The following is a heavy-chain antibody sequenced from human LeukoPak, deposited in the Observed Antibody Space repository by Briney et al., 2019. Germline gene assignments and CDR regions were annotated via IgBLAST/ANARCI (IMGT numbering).Heavy chain of an antibody. CDR1: GGSFSGYY. Sequence: SETLSLTCAVYGGSFSGYYWSWIRQPPGKGLEWIGEINHSGSTNYNPSLKSRVTISVDTSKNQFSLKLSSATAADTAVYYCARGPGVSGSSWYFDYWGQGTLVTVSS. V-gene: IGHV4-34*01. CDR3: ARGPGVSGSSWYFDY. J-gene: IGHJ4*02. CDR2: INHSGST. D-gene: IGHD6-13*01.